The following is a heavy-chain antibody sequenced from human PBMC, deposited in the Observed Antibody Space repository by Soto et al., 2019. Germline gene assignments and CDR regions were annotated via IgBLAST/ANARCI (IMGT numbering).Heavy chain of an antibody. V-gene: IGHV1-69*13. CDR1: GGTFSSYA. D-gene: IGHD3-22*01. CDR2: IIPIFGTA. Sequence: GASVKVSCKASGGTFSSYAISWVRQAPGQGLEWMGGIIPIFGTANYAQKFQGRVTITADESTSTAYMELSSLRSEDTAVYYCAGEVYSPRIGYYYDSSGYYWGQGTLVTAPQ. CDR3: AGEVYSPRIGYYYDSSGYY. J-gene: IGHJ4*02.